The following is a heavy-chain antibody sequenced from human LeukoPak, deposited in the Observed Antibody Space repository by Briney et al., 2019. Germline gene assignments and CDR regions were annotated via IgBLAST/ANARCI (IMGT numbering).Heavy chain of an antibody. CDR3: AREVAARRLGSWFDP. V-gene: IGHV3-33*01. J-gene: IGHJ5*02. Sequence: GGSLRLSCAASGFTFSSYGMHWVRQAPGKGLEWVAVIWYDGSNKYYADSVKGRFTISRDNSKNTLYLQMNSLRAEDTAVYYCAREVAARRLGSWFDPGAREPWSPSPQ. CDR1: GFTFSSYG. D-gene: IGHD6-6*01. CDR2: IWYDGSNK.